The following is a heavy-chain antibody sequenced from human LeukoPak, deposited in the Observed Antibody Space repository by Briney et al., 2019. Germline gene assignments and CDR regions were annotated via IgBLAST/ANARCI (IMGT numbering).Heavy chain of an antibody. V-gene: IGHV3-9*01. CDR2: ISWNSGSI. CDR1: AFTFSTYA. J-gene: IGHJ4*02. D-gene: IGHD1-26*01. CDR3: ARRVRYSGSMYYFDY. Sequence: GRSLRLSCAASAFTFSTYAMHWVRQAPGKGLEWVSGISWNSGSIGYADSVKGRFTISRDNAKNSLYLQMNRLRAEDTALYHCARRVRYSGSMYYFDYWGQGTLVTVSS.